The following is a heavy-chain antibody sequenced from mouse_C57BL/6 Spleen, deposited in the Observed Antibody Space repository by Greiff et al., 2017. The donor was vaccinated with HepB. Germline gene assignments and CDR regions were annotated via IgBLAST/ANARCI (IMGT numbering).Heavy chain of an antibody. D-gene: IGHD2-3*01. V-gene: IGHV1-82*01. J-gene: IGHJ1*03. CDR3: ARSDGYYWYFDV. CDR1: GYAFSSSW. Sequence: VKPGASVKISCKASGYAFSSSWMNWVKQRPGKGLEWVGRIYPGDGDTNYNGKFKGKATLTADKSSSTAYMQLSSLTSEDSAVYFCARSDGYYWYFDVCGTGTTVTVSS. CDR2: IYPGDGDT.